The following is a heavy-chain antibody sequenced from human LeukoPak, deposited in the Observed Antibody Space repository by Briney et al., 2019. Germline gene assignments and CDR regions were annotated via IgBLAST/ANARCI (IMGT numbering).Heavy chain of an antibody. CDR2: IRTTAEGAKYA. Sequence: QPGGSLRLSCATSGFSFTDYPMNWVRQAPGKGLEWISNIRTTAEGAKYAYYADSVKGRVTISRDDGKNTLYLHMNSLRDDDTAVYYGATDIRYAFDYWGQGILVTVSS. D-gene: IGHD3-9*01. CDR1: GFSFTDYP. J-gene: IGHJ4*02. CDR3: ATDIRYAFDY. V-gene: IGHV3-48*02.